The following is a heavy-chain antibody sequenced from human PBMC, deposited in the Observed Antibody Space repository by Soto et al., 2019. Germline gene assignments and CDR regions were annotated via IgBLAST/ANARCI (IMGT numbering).Heavy chain of an antibody. CDR2: INAGNGNT. D-gene: IGHD6-19*01. J-gene: IGHJ4*02. V-gene: IGHV1-3*01. CDR1: GYTFTSYA. Sequence: QVQLVQSGAEVKKPGASVQVSCKASGYTFTSYAMHWVRQAPGQRLEWMGWINAGNGNTKYSQKFQGRVTITRDTSASTAYMELSSLRSEDTAVDYCARVSGISVAEVWGQGTLVTVSS. CDR3: ARVSGISVAEV.